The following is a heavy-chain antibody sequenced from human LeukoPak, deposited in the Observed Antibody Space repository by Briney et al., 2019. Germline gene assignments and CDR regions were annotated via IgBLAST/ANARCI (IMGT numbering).Heavy chain of an antibody. J-gene: IGHJ4*02. Sequence: AVKVSCKASGGTFSSYAISWVRQAPGQGLEWMGRIIPIFGTANYAQKFQGRVTITTDESTSTAYMELSSLRSEDTAVYYCAAGEGYCSSTRCYNFDYWGQGTLVTVSS. V-gene: IGHV1-69*05. CDR2: IIPIFGTA. D-gene: IGHD2-2*02. CDR3: AAGEGYCSSTRCYNFDY. CDR1: GGTFSSYA.